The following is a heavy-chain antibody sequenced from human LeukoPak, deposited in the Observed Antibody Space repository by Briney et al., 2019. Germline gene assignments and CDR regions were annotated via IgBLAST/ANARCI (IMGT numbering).Heavy chain of an antibody. CDR2: ISSSGGTT. V-gene: IGHV3-23*01. J-gene: IGHJ6*02. CDR1: GFTFTSYG. Sequence: GGSLRLSCAASGFTFTSYGMNWVRQAPGKGLEWVSGISSSGGTTYYTDSVKGRFTISRDNSKNTQSLQMSSLRAEDTAVYYCAKEDSRWNYGMDVWGQGTTVTVSS. CDR3: AKEDSRWNYGMDV. D-gene: IGHD1-1*01.